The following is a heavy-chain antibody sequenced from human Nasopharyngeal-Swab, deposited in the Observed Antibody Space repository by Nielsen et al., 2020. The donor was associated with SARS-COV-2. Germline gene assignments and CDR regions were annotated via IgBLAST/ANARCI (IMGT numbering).Heavy chain of an antibody. CDR3: ATNVRKVADVFDY. J-gene: IGHJ4*02. Sequence: ASVQVSCQVSRYSLTELSLLRLRQAPGEGLEWMGGFDPEDGETIYAQKLQGRVTMTEDTSTDTAYMELSSQRSEDTAVYYCATNVRKVADVFDYWGQGTLVTVSS. D-gene: IGHD2-15*01. CDR2: FDPEDGET. CDR1: RYSLTELS. V-gene: IGHV1-24*01.